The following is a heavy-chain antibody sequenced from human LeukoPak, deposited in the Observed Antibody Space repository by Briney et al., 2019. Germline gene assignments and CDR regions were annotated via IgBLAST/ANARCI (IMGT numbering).Heavy chain of an antibody. CDR3: SRGSRALGYCSSGSCYAFDY. D-gene: IGHD2-15*01. V-gene: IGHV1-18*01. Sequence: GASVKVSCKASGYTFTSYGISWVRQAPGQGLEWMGWISAYNGNTNYAQKLQGRVTMTTDTSTSTAYMELRSLRSDDTAVYYCSRGSRALGYCSSGSCYAFDYWGQGTLVTVPS. J-gene: IGHJ4*02. CDR1: GYTFTSYG. CDR2: ISAYNGNT.